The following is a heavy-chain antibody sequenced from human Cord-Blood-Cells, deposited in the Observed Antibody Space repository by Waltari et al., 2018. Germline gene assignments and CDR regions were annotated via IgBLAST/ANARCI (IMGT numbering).Heavy chain of an antibody. CDR1: GRTLSTYA. CDR3: ARGRRIGDLFY. V-gene: IGHV1-69*10. D-gene: IGHD3-16*01. CDR2: IIPILGIA. Sequence: QAQPVQSRAEVKTPGSSVKVSCKASGRTLSTYAITRVRQAPGQGLEWMGGIIPILGIANYAQKFQGRVTITADKSTSTAYMELSSLRSEDTAVYYCARGRRIGDLFYWGQGTLVTVSS. J-gene: IGHJ4*02.